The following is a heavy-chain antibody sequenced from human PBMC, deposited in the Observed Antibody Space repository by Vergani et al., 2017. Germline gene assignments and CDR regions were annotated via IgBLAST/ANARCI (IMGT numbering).Heavy chain of an antibody. CDR3: AKGVYSSGWYVDAVDI. J-gene: IGHJ3*02. D-gene: IGHD6-19*01. Sequence: EVQLVESGGGVVQPGGSLRLSCAASGFTFDDYAMHWVRQAPGKGLEWVSLISGDGGSTYYADSVKGRFTISRDNSKNSLYLQMNSLRTEDTALYYCAKGVYSSGWYVDAVDIWGQGTMVTVSS. CDR1: GFTFDDYA. V-gene: IGHV3-43*02. CDR2: ISGDGGST.